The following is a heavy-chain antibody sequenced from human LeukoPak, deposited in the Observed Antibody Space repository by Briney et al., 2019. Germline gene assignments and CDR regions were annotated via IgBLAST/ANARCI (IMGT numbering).Heavy chain of an antibody. CDR1: GGSISSDY. V-gene: IGHV4-59*01. CDR3: ARSGNSCYYYMDV. D-gene: IGHD3-10*01. CDR2: IYYSGST. Sequence: SETLSLTCTVSGGSISSDYWSWIRQPPGKGLEWIGYIYYSGSTNYNPSLKSRVTISVDTSKNRFSLKLSSVTAADTAVYYCARSGNSCYYYMDVWGKGTTVTVSS. J-gene: IGHJ6*03.